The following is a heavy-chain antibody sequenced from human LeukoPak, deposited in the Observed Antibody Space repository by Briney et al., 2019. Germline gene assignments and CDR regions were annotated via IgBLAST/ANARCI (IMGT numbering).Heavy chain of an antibody. D-gene: IGHD1-14*01. CDR2: INSDGSNT. CDR1: GFTFSSYW. Sequence: GSLRLSCAASGFTFSSYWMHWVRQAPGKGLMWVSRINSDGSNTSYADSVKGRFTISRDNAKNTLYLQMNSLRAEDTAVYHCTRGSGRYMDVWGKGTTVTVSS. V-gene: IGHV3-74*01. J-gene: IGHJ6*03. CDR3: TRGSGRYMDV.